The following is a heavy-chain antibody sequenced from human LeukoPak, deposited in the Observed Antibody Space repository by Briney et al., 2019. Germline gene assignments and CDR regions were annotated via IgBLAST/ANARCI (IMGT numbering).Heavy chain of an antibody. J-gene: IGHJ4*02. CDR2: IYPGDSDT. D-gene: IGHD6-6*01. V-gene: IGHV5-51*01. CDR3: ARTRIAKATRGYFDY. Sequence: GESLKISCKGSGYSFTTYWIAWVRQMPGKGLEWMGIIYPGDSDTRYSPSFLGQVTISADKSISTAYLQWSSLKASDTATYYCARTRIAKATRGYFDYWGQGTLVTVSS. CDR1: GYSFTTYW.